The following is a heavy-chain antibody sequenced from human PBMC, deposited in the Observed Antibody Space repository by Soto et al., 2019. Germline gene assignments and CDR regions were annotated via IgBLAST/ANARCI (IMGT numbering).Heavy chain of an antibody. D-gene: IGHD6-13*01. V-gene: IGHV4-59*01. CDR2: IYYSGST. J-gene: IGHJ4*02. Sequence: QVQLQESGPGLVKPSETLSLTCTVSGGSISSYYWSWIRQPPGKGLEWIGYIYYSGSTNYNPSLKSRVTISVDTSKNQFSRKLSSVTAADTAVYYCARRDGYSSSWYNGWGQGTLVTVSS. CDR3: ARRDGYSSSWYNG. CDR1: GGSISSYY.